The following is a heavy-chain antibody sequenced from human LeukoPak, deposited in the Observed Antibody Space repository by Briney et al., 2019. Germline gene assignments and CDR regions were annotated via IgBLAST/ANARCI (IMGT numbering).Heavy chain of an antibody. D-gene: IGHD5-12*01. CDR2: IIPIFGTA. Sequence: SVKVSCKASGGTFISYAISWVRQAPGQGLEWMGGIIPIFGTANYAQKFQGRVTITADKSTSTAYMELSSLRSEDTAVYYCARTVANSGYDLASLGYWGQGTLVTVSS. J-gene: IGHJ4*02. CDR3: ARTVANSGYDLASLGY. CDR1: GGTFISYA. V-gene: IGHV1-69*06.